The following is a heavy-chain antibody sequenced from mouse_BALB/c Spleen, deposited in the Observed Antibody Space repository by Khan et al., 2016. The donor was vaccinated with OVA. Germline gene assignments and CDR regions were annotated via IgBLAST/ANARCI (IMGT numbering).Heavy chain of an antibody. D-gene: IGHD2-12*01. CDR3: AREGAYCSSDGWCAY. CDR2: INPSSGYT. J-gene: IGHJ3*01. CDR1: GYTITSYT. Sequence: QVQLKESGAELARPGASVKMSCKASGYTITSYTIHWVKQRLGQGLEWIGYINPSSGYTNYNQMFKDKATLTADKSSSTAYMQLSSLTSEDSAVYYCAREGAYCSSDGWCAYWGQGTLVTVSA. V-gene: IGHV1-4*01.